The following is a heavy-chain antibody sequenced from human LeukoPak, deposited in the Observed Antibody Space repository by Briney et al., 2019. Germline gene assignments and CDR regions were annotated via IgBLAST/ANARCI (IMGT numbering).Heavy chain of an antibody. J-gene: IGHJ4*02. V-gene: IGHV3-33*08. CDR3: ARWGSTRGFDY. Sequence: GGSLRLSCAASGFTFSSYGMHWVRQAPGKGLEWVAVIWYDGSNKYYADSVKGRFTISRDNSKNTLYLQMNSLRAEDAAVYYCARWGSTRGFDYWGQGTLVTVSS. D-gene: IGHD2-15*01. CDR1: GFTFSSYG. CDR2: IWYDGSNK.